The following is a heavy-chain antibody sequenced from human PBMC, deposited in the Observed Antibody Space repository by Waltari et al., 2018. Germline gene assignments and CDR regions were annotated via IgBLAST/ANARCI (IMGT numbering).Heavy chain of an antibody. CDR1: GGSISSYY. CDR2: IYYSGST. CDR3: ARGAGYSSNFDY. V-gene: IGHV4-59*01. D-gene: IGHD6-13*01. Sequence: QVQLQESGPGLVKPSETLSLTCTVSGGSISSYYWSWIRQPPGKGLEWIGYIYYSGSTNYNPSLKSRVTISVDTSKNQFSLKLSSVTAADTAVYYCARGAGYSSNFDYWGQGTLVTVSS. J-gene: IGHJ4*02.